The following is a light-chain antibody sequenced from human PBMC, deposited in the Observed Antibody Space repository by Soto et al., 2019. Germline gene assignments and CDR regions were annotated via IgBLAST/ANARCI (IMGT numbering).Light chain of an antibody. CDR1: SIDVGGYNY. CDR2: EVS. Sequence: QSVLTQPPSASGSPGQSVTISCAGTSIDVGGYNYVSWYQQYPGKVPKLMIYEVSERPSGVPDRFSGSKSGNTAFLTVSGLQAEDEADYYCLSYADTAYVFGTGTKLTVL. J-gene: IGLJ1*01. V-gene: IGLV2-8*01. CDR3: LSYADTAYV.